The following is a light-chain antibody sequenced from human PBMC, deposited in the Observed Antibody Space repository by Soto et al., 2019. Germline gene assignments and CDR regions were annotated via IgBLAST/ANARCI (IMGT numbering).Light chain of an antibody. CDR3: CSYTTSNTRQIV. J-gene: IGLJ1*01. Sequence: QSALTQPASVSGSPGQSITISCTGTSSDVGGYNYVSWYRQHPGKAPKFMIYDVSSRPSGASNRFSGSKSGNTASLTISGLQAEDEADYYCCSYTTSNTRQIVFGTGTKVTVL. CDR2: DVS. V-gene: IGLV2-14*03. CDR1: SSDVGGYNY.